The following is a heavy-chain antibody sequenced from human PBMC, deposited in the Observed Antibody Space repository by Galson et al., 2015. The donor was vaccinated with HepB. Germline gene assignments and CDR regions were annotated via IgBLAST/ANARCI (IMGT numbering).Heavy chain of an antibody. J-gene: IGHJ4*02. CDR1: GFTFRNYA. CDR2: ISGSGGST. Sequence: SLRLSCAAAGFTFRNYAMSWVRQAPGKGLEWVSAISGSGGSTYYADSVKGRFTVSRDNAKNSLYLQMNSLRAEDTAVYYCAKGSSVSGNVVVVAATAGYWGQGTLVTVSS. CDR3: AKGSSVSGNVVVVAATAGY. D-gene: IGHD2-15*01. V-gene: IGHV3-23*01.